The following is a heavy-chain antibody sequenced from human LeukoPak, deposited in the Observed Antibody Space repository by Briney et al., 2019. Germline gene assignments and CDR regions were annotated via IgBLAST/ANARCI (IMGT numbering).Heavy chain of an antibody. V-gene: IGHV3-74*01. D-gene: IGHD5-18*01. Sequence: PGGSLRLSCAASGFTFSSYWMHWVRQAPGQGLVRVSRINSDGSSTSYADSVKGRFTLSRDNAKNTLYLQMNSLRAEDTAVYYCARDGYSYGDGTFDYWGQGTLVTVSS. J-gene: IGHJ4*02. CDR3: ARDGYSYGDGTFDY. CDR1: GFTFSSYW. CDR2: INSDGSST.